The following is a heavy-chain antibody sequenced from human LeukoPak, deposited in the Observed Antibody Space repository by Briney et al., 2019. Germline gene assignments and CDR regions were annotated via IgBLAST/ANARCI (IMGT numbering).Heavy chain of an antibody. Sequence: PGGSLRLSCSASGFTFSSYAMHWVRQAPGKGLEWVSVIYSGGTTNYADSVKGRFTISRDISRNTLYLQMNSLRVEDTAVYYCVKDIQLSTWGVGTMVTVSS. D-gene: IGHD5-24*01. CDR1: GFTFSSYA. CDR2: IYSGGTT. CDR3: VKDIQLST. V-gene: IGHV3-53*01. J-gene: IGHJ3*01.